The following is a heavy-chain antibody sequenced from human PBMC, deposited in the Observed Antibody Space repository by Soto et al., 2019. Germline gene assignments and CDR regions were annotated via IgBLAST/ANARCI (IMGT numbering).Heavy chain of an antibody. Sequence: SETLSLTCTVSGGSISSYYWSWIRQPPGKGLEYIAYIYYSGSTNYNPSLESRVTISVDTSENQFPLRVNSVTAADTAVYYCARGHNHGGSAFDIWGQGTTVTVSS. CDR1: GGSISSYY. CDR2: IYYSGST. CDR3: ARGHNHGGSAFDI. V-gene: IGHV4-59*01. J-gene: IGHJ3*02. D-gene: IGHD3-10*01.